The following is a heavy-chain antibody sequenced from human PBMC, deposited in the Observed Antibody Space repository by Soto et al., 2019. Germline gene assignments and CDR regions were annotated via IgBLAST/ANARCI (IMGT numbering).Heavy chain of an antibody. CDR2: INAGNGKT. D-gene: IGHD5-12*01. Sequence: RASVKVSCKASGYTFTNYNMHWVRQAPGQRPEWMGWINAGNGKTGCSEKFQGRVDITRDTSATTAYMELSNLRSEDTAVYYCARGIFTVASSHYDYWGPGALVTVSS. V-gene: IGHV1-3*01. CDR3: ARGIFTVASSHYDY. CDR1: GYTFTNYN. J-gene: IGHJ4*02.